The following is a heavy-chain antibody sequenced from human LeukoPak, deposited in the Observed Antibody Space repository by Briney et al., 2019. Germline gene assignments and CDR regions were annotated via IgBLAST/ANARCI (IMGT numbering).Heavy chain of an antibody. V-gene: IGHV1-18*01. CDR3: ARVGGAVLWFGELLYDDY. Sequence: ASVKVSCKASGYTFTRYGISWVRQAPGQGLEWMGWISAYNGNTNYAQKLQGRVTMTTDTSTSTAYMELRSLRSDDTAVYYCARVGGAVLWFGELLYDDYWGQGTLVTVSS. CDR1: GYTFTRYG. CDR2: ISAYNGNT. J-gene: IGHJ4*02. D-gene: IGHD3-10*01.